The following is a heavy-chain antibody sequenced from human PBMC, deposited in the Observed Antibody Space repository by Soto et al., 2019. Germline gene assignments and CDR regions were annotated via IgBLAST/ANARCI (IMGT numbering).Heavy chain of an antibody. CDR3: ARDLAAAEH. CDR1: GYTFTHYY. D-gene: IGHD6-13*01. Sequence: QVQLVQSGAEVKKPGASVKVSCKTSGYTFTHYYIHWVRQAPGQGLEWVAIINPNGGSTNYAQNFRGRVTLTLDTSTTTVYMELSSLRPEDTAVFYCARDLAAAEHWGQGNLVTVSS. V-gene: IGHV1-46*01. CDR2: INPNGGST. J-gene: IGHJ4*02.